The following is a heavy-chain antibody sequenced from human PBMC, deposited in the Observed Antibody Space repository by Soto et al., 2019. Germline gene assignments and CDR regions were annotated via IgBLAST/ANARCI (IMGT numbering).Heavy chain of an antibody. V-gene: IGHV3-23*01. D-gene: IGHD2-21*02. CDR2: ISGSGGST. CDR1: GFTFSSYA. J-gene: IGHJ6*02. CDR3: ARDMTYRMDV. Sequence: EVQLLESGGGLVQPGGSLRLSCAASGFTFSSYAMSWVRQAPGKGLEWVSAISGSGGSTYYADSVKGRFTISRDNAKNTLYLQVNSLRAEDTAVYYCARDMTYRMDVWGQGTTVTVSS.